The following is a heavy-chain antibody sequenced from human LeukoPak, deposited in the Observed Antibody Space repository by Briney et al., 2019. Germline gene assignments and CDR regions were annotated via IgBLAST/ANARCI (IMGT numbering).Heavy chain of an antibody. J-gene: IGHJ4*02. D-gene: IGHD6-13*01. CDR2: ISSSSTYI. CDR1: GFTFSDYN. Sequence: GGSLRLSCAASGFTFSDYNMNWVRQAPGKGLEWVSVISSSSTYIYYAGSVKGRFTISRDNAKNSLYLQMNSLRAEDTAVYYCARVSTAASLAIDYWGQGTLVTVST. CDR3: ARVSTAASLAIDY. V-gene: IGHV3-21*06.